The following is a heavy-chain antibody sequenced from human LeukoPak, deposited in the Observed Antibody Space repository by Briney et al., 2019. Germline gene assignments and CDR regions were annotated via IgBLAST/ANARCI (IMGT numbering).Heavy chain of an antibody. CDR2: MNPNSGNT. Sequence: ASVKVSCKASGGTFSSYAINWVRQATGQGLEWMGWMNPNSGNTGYAQKFQGRVTMTRNTSISTAYMELSSLRSEDTAVYYCARYPDYGDYLPYGMDVWGQGTTVTVSS. CDR1: GGTFSSYA. CDR3: ARYPDYGDYLPYGMDV. D-gene: IGHD4-17*01. J-gene: IGHJ6*02. V-gene: IGHV1-8*02.